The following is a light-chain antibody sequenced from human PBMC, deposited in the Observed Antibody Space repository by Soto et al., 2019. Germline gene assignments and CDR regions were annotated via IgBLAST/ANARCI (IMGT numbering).Light chain of an antibody. CDR2: DAS. V-gene: IGKV1-5*01. Sequence: DIQMTQSPSTLSASVGDRVTLTCRASQSISSWLAWYQQKPGKAPKLLIYDASSLESGVPSRFSGSGSGTEFTLTISSLQPDDFATYYCQQYISYSLWTFGQGTKVDIK. CDR1: QSISSW. J-gene: IGKJ1*01. CDR3: QQYISYSLWT.